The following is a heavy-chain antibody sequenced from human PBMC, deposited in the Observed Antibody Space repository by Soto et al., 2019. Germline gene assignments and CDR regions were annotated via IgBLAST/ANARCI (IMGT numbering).Heavy chain of an antibody. V-gene: IGHV3-9*01. CDR1: GFTFDDYA. CDR3: ARPKPDDAFDI. J-gene: IGHJ3*02. Sequence: EVQLVESGGGLVQPGRSLRLSCAASGFTFDDYAMHWVRQAPGKGLEWVSGISWNSGSIGYADSVKGRFTISRDNAKNSLYLQMNSLRAEDTALYYCARPKPDDAFDIWGQGTMVTVSS. CDR2: ISWNSGSI.